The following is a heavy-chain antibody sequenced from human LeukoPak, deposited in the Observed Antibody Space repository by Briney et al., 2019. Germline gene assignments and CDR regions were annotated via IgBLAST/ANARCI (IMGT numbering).Heavy chain of an antibody. J-gene: IGHJ5*02. D-gene: IGHD1-26*01. Sequence: ASVKVSCKASGYAFTRHYMHWVRQAPGQGLEWMGLINPSGSSTIYAQKFQGRVTMTRDMSTSTDYMELSSLRSEGTAVYYCARDNSVGDYAWWFDPWGQGTLVTVSS. CDR2: INPSGSST. V-gene: IGHV1-46*01. CDR3: ARDNSVGDYAWWFDP. CDR1: GYAFTRHY.